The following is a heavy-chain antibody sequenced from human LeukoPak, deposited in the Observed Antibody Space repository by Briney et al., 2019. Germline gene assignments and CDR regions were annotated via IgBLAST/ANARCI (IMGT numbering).Heavy chain of an antibody. D-gene: IGHD3-16*02. V-gene: IGHV4-34*01. CDR1: GGSFSGYY. CDR2: INHSGST. Sequence: SETLSLTCAVYGGSFSGYYWSWIRQPPGKGLEWVGEINHSGSTNYNPSLESRVTISVDTSKNQFSLKLSAVTTADTAVYYCARGSMITFGGVVVLDSFDIWAQGTMVTVSS. CDR3: ARGSMITFGGVVVLDSFDI. J-gene: IGHJ3*02.